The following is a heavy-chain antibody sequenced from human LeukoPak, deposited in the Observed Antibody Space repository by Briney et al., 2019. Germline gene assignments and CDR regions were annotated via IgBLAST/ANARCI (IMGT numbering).Heavy chain of an antibody. CDR3: ASLTAMVPHFYYYYMDV. V-gene: IGHV1-69*01. D-gene: IGHD5-18*01. CDR1: GGTFSSYA. Sequence: WVKVSCKASGGTFSSYAISWVRQAPGQGLGWMGGIIPIFGTANYAQKFQGRVTITADESTSTAYMELSSLRSEDTAVYYCASLTAMVPHFYYYYMDVWGKGTTVTVSS. J-gene: IGHJ6*03. CDR2: IIPIFGTA.